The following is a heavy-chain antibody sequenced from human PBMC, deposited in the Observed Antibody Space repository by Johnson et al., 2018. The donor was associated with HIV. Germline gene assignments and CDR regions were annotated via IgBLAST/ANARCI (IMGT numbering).Heavy chain of an antibody. D-gene: IGHD2-21*01. V-gene: IGHV3-30*04. CDR2: ISYDGSNE. J-gene: IGHJ3*02. CDR3: AREESMVVGIAIQSFDI. CDR1: GFTFSSYA. Sequence: VQLVESGGGLVKPGGSLRLSCAASGFTFSSYAMHWVRQAPGKGLEWVAVISYDGSNEFYADSVKGRFTISRDNSKNTLYLQMNSLRAEDTAVYYCAREESMVVGIAIQSFDIWGQGTMVTVSS.